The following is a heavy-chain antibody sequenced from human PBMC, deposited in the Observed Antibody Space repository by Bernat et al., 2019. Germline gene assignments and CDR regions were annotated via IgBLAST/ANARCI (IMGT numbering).Heavy chain of an antibody. CDR2: ISWNSGSI. J-gene: IGHJ4*02. Sequence: EVQLVESGGGLVQPGRSLRLSCAASGFTFDDYAMHWVRQAPGKGLEWVSGISWNSGSIGYADSVKGRFTISRDNAKNSLYLQMNSLRPEDTALYYCVKGSSAWYSPLGYWGQGTLVTVSS. D-gene: IGHD6-19*01. CDR1: GFTFDDYA. V-gene: IGHV3-9*01. CDR3: VKGSSAWYSPLGY.